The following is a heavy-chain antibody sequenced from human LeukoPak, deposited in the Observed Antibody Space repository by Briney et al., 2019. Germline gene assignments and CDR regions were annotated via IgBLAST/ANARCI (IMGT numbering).Heavy chain of an antibody. V-gene: IGHV3-21*01. CDR2: ISSSSSYI. Sequence: GGSLRLSCAASGFTFSSYSMNWVRQAPGKGLEWVSSISSSSSYIYYADSVKGRFTISRDNAKNSLYLQMNSLRAEDTAVYYCARDYYDSSGHGGTDYYYMDVWGKGTTVTVSS. CDR3: ARDYYDSSGHGGTDYYYMDV. CDR1: GFTFSSYS. D-gene: IGHD3-22*01. J-gene: IGHJ6*03.